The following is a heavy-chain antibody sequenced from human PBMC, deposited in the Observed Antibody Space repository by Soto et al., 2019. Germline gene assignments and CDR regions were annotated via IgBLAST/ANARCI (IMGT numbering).Heavy chain of an antibody. Sequence: QITLKESGPTLVKPTQTLTLTCTFSGFSLNTYGVGVGWIRQPPGKALEWLALIYWDDDKRYSPSLKSRLTITKDTSKNQVGVIMTNMDPVDTATYYCAHVSGRWGEYGMDVWGQGTTVTGSS. V-gene: IGHV2-5*02. D-gene: IGHD1-26*01. CDR1: GFSLNTYGVG. CDR3: AHVSGRWGEYGMDV. J-gene: IGHJ6*02. CDR2: IYWDDDK.